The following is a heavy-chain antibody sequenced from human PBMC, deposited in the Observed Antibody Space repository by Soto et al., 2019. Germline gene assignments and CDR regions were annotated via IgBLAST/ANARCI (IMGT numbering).Heavy chain of an antibody. Sequence: QVQLVQSGAEVKKPGASVKVSCKASGYSFTSTGISWVRQAPGQGPGWMGWTSTFNGEAKYAQKPQGRVTMTTDTSTTTAYMELRSLTSDDTAVYYCARDLDGSGSYFTDYWGQGTLVTVAS. CDR2: TSTFNGEA. J-gene: IGHJ4*02. D-gene: IGHD3-10*01. V-gene: IGHV1-18*01. CDR1: GYSFTSTG. CDR3: ARDLDGSGSYFTDY.